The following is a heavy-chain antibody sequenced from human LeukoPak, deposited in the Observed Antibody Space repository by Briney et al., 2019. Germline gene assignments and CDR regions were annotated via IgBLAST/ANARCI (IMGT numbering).Heavy chain of an antibody. CDR1: GGTFISYA. D-gene: IGHD3-3*01. CDR2: IIPIFGTA. J-gene: IGHJ3*02. CDR3: ASSTYYDFWSRNDAFDI. Sequence: SVTVSCKASGGTFISYAISWVRQAPGQGLEWMGRIIPIFGTANYEQKFQGRVTITTDESTSTAYMELSSLRSEDTAVYYCASSTYYDFWSRNDAFDIWGQGTMVTVSS. V-gene: IGHV1-69*05.